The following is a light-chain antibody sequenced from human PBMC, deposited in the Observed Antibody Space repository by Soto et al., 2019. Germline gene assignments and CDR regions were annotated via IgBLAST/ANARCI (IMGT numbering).Light chain of an antibody. CDR3: QQYNSFSYT. J-gene: IGKJ2*01. CDR2: KAS. V-gene: IGKV1-5*03. Sequence: DIQMTQSPSTLSASVGDRVTITCRASQTISAWLDWYQQKPGKAPKVLIYKASTLTTGVPSRFSGGGSGTEFTHTISSLQPDDFATYYCQQYNSFSYTFGQGTKLEIK. CDR1: QTISAW.